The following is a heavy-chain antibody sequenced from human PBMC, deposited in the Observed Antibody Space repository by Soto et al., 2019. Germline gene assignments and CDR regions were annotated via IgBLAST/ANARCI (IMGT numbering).Heavy chain of an antibody. V-gene: IGHV4-59*01. CDR3: ARAAYDSSGYYYVFSFDY. D-gene: IGHD3-22*01. CDR2: IYYSGST. Sequence: LSLTCTVSGGSISSYYWSWIRQPPGKGLEWIGYIYYSGSTNYNPSLKSRVTISVDTSKNQFSLKLSSVTAADTAVYYCARAAYDSSGYYYVFSFDYWGQGTLVTVSS. CDR1: GGSISSYY. J-gene: IGHJ4*02.